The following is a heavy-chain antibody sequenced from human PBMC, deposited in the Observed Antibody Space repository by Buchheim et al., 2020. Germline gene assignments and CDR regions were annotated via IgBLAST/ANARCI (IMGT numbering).Heavy chain of an antibody. J-gene: IGHJ5*02. CDR1: GFTFSSYA. Sequence: HVQLVESGGGVVQPGRSLRLSCAASGFTFSSYAMHWVRQAPGKGLEWVAVISYDGSNTYYADSVKGRFTISRDTSQNTLYLQRNCLRAEETAVYYCARDGNSDQLPLAWGQGTL. V-gene: IGHV3-30-3*01. CDR3: ARDGNSDQLPLA. CDR2: ISYDGSNT. D-gene: IGHD2-2*01.